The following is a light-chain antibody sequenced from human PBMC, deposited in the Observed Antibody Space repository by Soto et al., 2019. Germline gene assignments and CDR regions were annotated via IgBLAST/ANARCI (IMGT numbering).Light chain of an antibody. CDR3: QHYIAWPPTWT. J-gene: IGKJ1*01. Sequence: EIVMTQSPATLSVSPGERATLSCRASQSVSSKLAWYQQKPGQAPRVLIFGASTRAAGIPARFSGSGSGTEFTLNISSRQSEDVAVYHCQHYIAWPPTWTFGQGTKV. CDR1: QSVSSK. V-gene: IGKV3-15*01. CDR2: GAS.